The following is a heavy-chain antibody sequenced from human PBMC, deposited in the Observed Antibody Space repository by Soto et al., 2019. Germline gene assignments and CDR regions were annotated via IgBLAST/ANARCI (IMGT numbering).Heavy chain of an antibody. D-gene: IGHD4-17*01. Sequence: ASVKVSCKASGYTFTSYDINWVRQATGQGLEWMGWMNPNSGNTGYAQKLQGRVTMTRNTSISTAYMELSSLRSEDTAVYYCARGPNPGYGDYDQVVDYWGQGTLVTVSS. CDR1: GYTFTSYD. CDR2: MNPNSGNT. V-gene: IGHV1-8*01. CDR3: ARGPNPGYGDYDQVVDY. J-gene: IGHJ4*02.